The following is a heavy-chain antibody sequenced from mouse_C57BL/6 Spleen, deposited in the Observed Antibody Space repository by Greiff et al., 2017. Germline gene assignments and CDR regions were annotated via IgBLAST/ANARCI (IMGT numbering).Heavy chain of an antibody. D-gene: IGHD1-1*01. Sequence: DVMLVESGGGLVKPGGSLKLSCAASGFTFSDYGMHWVRQAPEKGLEWVAYISSGSSTIYYADTVKGRFTISRDNAENTLFLQMTSLRSEDTAMYYCARNFPITTVVAPAYWGQGTLVTVSA. CDR1: GFTFSDYG. V-gene: IGHV5-17*01. CDR3: ARNFPITTVVAPAY. CDR2: ISSGSSTI. J-gene: IGHJ3*01.